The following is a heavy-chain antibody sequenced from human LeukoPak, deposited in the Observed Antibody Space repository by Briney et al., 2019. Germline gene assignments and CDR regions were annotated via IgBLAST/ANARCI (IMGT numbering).Heavy chain of an antibody. J-gene: IGHJ4*02. CDR2: IIPIFGTA. CDR1: GGTFSSYA. Sequence: GASVTVSCKASGGTFSSYAISWVRQAPGQGLELMGGIIPIFGTANYAQKFQGRVTITADESTSTAYMALSSLRSEDTAVYYCARKDYYGSGSYSYYFDYWGQGTLVTVSS. CDR3: ARKDYYGSGSYSYYFDY. V-gene: IGHV1-69*13. D-gene: IGHD3-10*01.